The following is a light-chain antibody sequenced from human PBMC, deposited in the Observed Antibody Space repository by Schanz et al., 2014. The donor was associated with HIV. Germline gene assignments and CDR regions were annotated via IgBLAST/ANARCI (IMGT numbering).Light chain of an antibody. CDR3: AGWDDSLNAWV. Sequence: QSVLTQPPSASGTPGQRVTISCSGTSSNIGSNTVNWYQQLPGTAPKPLIYSNNQRPSGVPDRFSGSKSGTSASLAISGLQSEDEADYYCAGWDDSLNAWVFGGGTKLTVL. CDR1: SSNIGSNT. V-gene: IGLV1-44*01. CDR2: SNN. J-gene: IGLJ3*02.